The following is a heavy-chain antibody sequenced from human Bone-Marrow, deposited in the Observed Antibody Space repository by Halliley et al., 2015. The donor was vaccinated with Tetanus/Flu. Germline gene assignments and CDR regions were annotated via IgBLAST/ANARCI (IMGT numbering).Heavy chain of an antibody. J-gene: IGHJ6*02. CDR3: ARQEGMVRSYYGMDV. Sequence: GIIVPGDSETRDSPSFPGQVTTSADKSPSTAYLQLSSLKASDTAIYYCARQEGMVRSYYGMDVWGQGTTVTVSS. D-gene: IGHD2-8*01. V-gene: IGHV5-51*01. CDR2: IVPGDSET.